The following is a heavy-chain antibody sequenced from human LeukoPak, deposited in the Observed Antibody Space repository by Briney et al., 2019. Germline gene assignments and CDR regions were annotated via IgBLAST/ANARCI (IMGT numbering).Heavy chain of an antibody. CDR1: GGTFSSYT. V-gene: IGHV1-69*08. Sequence: SVKVSCKASGGTFSSYTISWVRQAPGKGLEWMGRIIPILGRATYAQKFQGRVTITANKSTRTAYMELSSLRSEDTAVYYCARDESHTRILDYWGQGTLVTVSS. J-gene: IGHJ4*02. CDR2: IIPILGRA. CDR3: ARDESHTRILDY. D-gene: IGHD2/OR15-2a*01.